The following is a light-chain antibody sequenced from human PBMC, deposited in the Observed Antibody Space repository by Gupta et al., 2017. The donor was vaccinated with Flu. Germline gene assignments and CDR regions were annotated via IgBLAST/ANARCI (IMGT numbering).Light chain of an antibody. V-gene: IGKV4-1*01. Sequence: DIVMTQSPDSLAVSLGERATINCKSSQSVLYSSNNKNYLAWYQQKPGQPPKLRIYWASTREYGVPDRLSGSGSGTDFTLTISSLQAEDVAVYYCQQYYTTPQTFGQGTKVEIK. CDR3: QQYYTTPQT. J-gene: IGKJ1*01. CDR1: QSVLYSSNNKNY. CDR2: WAS.